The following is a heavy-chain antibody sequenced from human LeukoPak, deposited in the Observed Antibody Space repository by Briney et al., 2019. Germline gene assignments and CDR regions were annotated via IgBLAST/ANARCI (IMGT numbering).Heavy chain of an antibody. V-gene: IGHV3-21*01. J-gene: IGHJ3*02. Sequence: GGSLRLSCAASGFTFSSYSMNWVRQAQGKGLEWVSSISSGSSFIYYADSVKGRFTISRDNAKNSLYLQMNSLRAEDTAVYYCARDSGSPQDAFDIWGQGTMVTVSS. CDR3: ARDSGSPQDAFDI. CDR2: ISSGSSFI. CDR1: GFTFSSYS. D-gene: IGHD6-13*01.